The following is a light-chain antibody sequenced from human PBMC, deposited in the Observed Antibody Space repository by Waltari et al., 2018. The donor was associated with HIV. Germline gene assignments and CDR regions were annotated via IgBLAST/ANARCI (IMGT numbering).Light chain of an antibody. V-gene: IGLV1-40*01. CDR1: SSNIGAGYD. Sequence: QSVLTQPPSVSRAPGQRVTISCTGSSSNIGAGYDVHWYHQLPGTAPKLLIYGNSNRPSGVPDRFSGSKSGTSASLAITGLQAEDEADYSCQSYDSSLSGFVFGTGTKVTVL. CDR3: QSYDSSLSGFV. J-gene: IGLJ1*01. CDR2: GNS.